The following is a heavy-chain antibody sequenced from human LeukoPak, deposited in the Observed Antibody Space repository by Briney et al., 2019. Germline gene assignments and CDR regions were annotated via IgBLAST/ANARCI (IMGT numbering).Heavy chain of an antibody. CDR1: GFTFSNYA. CDR2: ISGSGGTT. J-gene: IGHJ4*02. CDR3: ARGGSSGWDYFDY. D-gene: IGHD6-19*01. Sequence: GGSLRLSCAASGFTFSNYAMSWVRQAPGEGLEWVSTISGSGGTTHYADSVKGRFTFSRDNSKNTLFLQMNSLRAEDTAVYYCARGGSSGWDYFDYWGQGTLVTVSS. V-gene: IGHV3-23*01.